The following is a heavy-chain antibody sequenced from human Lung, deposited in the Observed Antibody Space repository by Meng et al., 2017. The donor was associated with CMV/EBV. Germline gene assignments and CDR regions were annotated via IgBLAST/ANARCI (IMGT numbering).Heavy chain of an antibody. CDR2: IKPHSGAT. CDR1: VYTVTAYY. V-gene: IGHV1-2*06. Sequence: QAQLVQSGAEVKNPGASVKVSCKASVYTVTAYYMHWVRQAPGQGLEWMGRIKPHSGATNNLQKFQGRVTMTRDTSISTAYLEFSSLRSDATAMYYCSTGGNSPHWLFEFWGGGSLVTVSS. D-gene: IGHD3-9*01. J-gene: IGHJ5*01. CDR3: STGGNSPHWLFEF.